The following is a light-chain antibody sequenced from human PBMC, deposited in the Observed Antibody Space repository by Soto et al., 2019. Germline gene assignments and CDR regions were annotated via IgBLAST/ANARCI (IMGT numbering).Light chain of an antibody. Sequence: QSVLTQPASVSGSPGQSITISCTGTSSDVGSYNFVSWYQQHPGKAPKLMIYEGSKRPSGVSNRFSGSKSGNTASLTISGLQAEDEADYYCCSYAGSSTFWVFGGGTKVTVL. J-gene: IGLJ3*02. V-gene: IGLV2-23*01. CDR2: EGS. CDR3: CSYAGSSTFWV. CDR1: SSDVGSYNF.